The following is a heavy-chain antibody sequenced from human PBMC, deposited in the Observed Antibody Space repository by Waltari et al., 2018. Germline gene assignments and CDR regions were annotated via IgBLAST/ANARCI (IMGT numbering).Heavy chain of an antibody. CDR3: AREGYDFWSGYYTNYYYYGMDV. V-gene: IGHV1-69*04. CDR2: IIPIRGIA. Sequence: QVQLVHSGAAVKKPGTSVQVSCTAAGGTFSPYTIRSARPAPGQGLEWMGRIIPIRGIANYAQKCQGRVTITANKSTSTAYMELSSLRSEDTAVYYCAREGYDFWSGYYTNYYYYGMDVWGQGTTVTVSS. D-gene: IGHD3-3*01. CDR1: GGTFSPYT. J-gene: IGHJ6*02.